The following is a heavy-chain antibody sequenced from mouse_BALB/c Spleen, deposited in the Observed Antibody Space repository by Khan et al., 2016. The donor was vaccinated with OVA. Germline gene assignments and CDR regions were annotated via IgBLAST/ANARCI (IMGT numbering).Heavy chain of an antibody. CDR3: AREASSWDFSFPY. CDR1: GYTFSNYV. V-gene: IGHV1S136*01. CDR2: INPYNAGT. J-gene: IGHJ3*01. D-gene: IGHD4-1*01. Sequence: VQLQQSGPELVEPGASVKMSCKASGYTFSNYVIHWMKQKPGQGLEWIAYINPYNAGTRYNEKFKGKATLTSDISSTPAYMELNSLTSEDAAVYYCAREASSWDFSFPYWGQGTLVTVSA.